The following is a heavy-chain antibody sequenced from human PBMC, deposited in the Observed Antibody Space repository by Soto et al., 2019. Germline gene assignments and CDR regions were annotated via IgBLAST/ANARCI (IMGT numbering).Heavy chain of an antibody. CDR1: GFTFSSYA. V-gene: IGHV3-30-3*01. CDR3: ARGALAAAGNYGMDV. CDR2: ISYDGSNK. J-gene: IGHJ6*02. D-gene: IGHD6-13*01. Sequence: VGSLRLSCAASGFTFSSYAMHWVRQAPGKGLEWVAVISYDGSNKYYADSVKGRFTISRDNSKNTLYLQMNSLRAEDTAVYYCARGALAAAGNYGMDVWGQGTTVTVSS.